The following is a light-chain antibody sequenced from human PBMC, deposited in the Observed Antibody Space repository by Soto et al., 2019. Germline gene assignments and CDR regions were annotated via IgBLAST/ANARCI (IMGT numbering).Light chain of an antibody. Sequence: EIVMTQSPLSLPVTPGEPASISCRSSQSFLHSNGYNYLNWFVQKPGQSPQLLIYLGSNRASGVPDRFSGSGSGTEFTLTISSLQPDDFATYYCQQYNSYSLTFGGGTKV. J-gene: IGKJ4*01. CDR2: LGS. CDR3: QQYNSYSLT. V-gene: IGKV2-28*01. CDR1: QSFLHSNGYNY.